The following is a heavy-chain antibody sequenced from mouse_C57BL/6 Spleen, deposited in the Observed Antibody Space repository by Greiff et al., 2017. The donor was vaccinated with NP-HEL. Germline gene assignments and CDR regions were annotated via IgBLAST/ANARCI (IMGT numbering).Heavy chain of an antibody. CDR2: FHPYNDDT. V-gene: IGHV1-47*01. CDR1: GYTFTTYP. J-gene: IGHJ3*01. Sequence: QVQLKQSGAELVKPGASVKMSCKASGYTFTTYPIEWMKQNHGKSLEWIGNFHPYNDDTKYNEKFKGKSTLTVDKSSSTAYMQLSSLTSEDSAVYYCATRRRTAWFAYWGQGTLVTVSA. CDR3: ATRRRTAWFAY.